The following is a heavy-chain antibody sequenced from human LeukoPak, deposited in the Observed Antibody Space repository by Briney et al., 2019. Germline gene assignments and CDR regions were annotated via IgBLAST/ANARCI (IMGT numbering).Heavy chain of an antibody. CDR3: ARVEGSGSYYNVRGAFDI. D-gene: IGHD3-10*01. V-gene: IGHV4-59*08. CDR2: IFYSGST. CDR1: GDSISRYY. Sequence: SESLSLTCTVSGDSISRYYWSSVRQPPGKGLEWIGYIFYSGSTNYNPSLESRVTISVDTSKNQFSLKLSSVTAADTAVYYCARVEGSGSYYNVRGAFDIWGQGTMVTVSS. J-gene: IGHJ3*02.